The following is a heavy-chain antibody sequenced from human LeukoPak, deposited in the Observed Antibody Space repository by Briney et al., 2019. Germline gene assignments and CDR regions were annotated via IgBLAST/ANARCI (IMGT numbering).Heavy chain of an antibody. CDR1: GFSFSAYS. D-gene: IGHD3-10*01. CDR3: ARDSGLYYYYMDV. J-gene: IGHJ6*03. V-gene: IGHV3-21*04. Sequence: GGSLRLSCAASGFSFSAYSMNWVRQDPGKGLEWGSSISISNTYIYYVDSVKGRFTISRDNAKSSLYLQRHSLRAEDTAVYYCARDSGLYYYYMDVWGKGTTVTVSS. CDR2: ISISNTYI.